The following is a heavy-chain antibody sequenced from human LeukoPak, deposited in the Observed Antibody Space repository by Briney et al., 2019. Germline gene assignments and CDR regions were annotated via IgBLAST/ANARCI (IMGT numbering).Heavy chain of an antibody. CDR2: ISSSRSSI. V-gene: IGHV3-21*01. CDR3: ARATIAAAGAFDY. J-gene: IGHJ4*02. Sequence: GGSLRLSCAASGFTFSTYNMNWVRQAPGKGLEWVSSISSSRSSIYYSDSVKGRFTISRDNAKNTLYLQMNSLRAEDTAVYYCARATIAAAGAFDYWGQGTLVTVSS. CDR1: GFTFSTYN. D-gene: IGHD6-13*01.